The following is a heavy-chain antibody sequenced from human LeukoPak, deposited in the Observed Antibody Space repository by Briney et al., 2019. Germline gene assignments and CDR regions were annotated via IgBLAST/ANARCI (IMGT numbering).Heavy chain of an antibody. CDR3: ARELVLWFGNGTPDY. CDR2: IKQDGSEK. J-gene: IGHJ4*02. CDR1: GFTFSSYW. D-gene: IGHD3-10*01. V-gene: IGHV3-7*01. Sequence: GGSLRLSCAASGFTFSSYWMSWVRQAPGKGLEWVANIKQDGSEKYYVDSVKGRFTISRDNAKNSLYLQMNSLRAEDTAVYYCARELVLWFGNGTPDYWGQGTLVTVSS.